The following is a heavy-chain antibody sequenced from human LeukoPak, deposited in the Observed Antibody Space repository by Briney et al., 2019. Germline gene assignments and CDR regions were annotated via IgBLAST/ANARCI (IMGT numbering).Heavy chain of an antibody. CDR3: ARGYDILTGPLDY. CDR2: IYSGGST. CDR1: GFTVSSNY. D-gene: IGHD3-9*01. V-gene: IGHV3-53*01. Sequence: GGSLRLSCAASGFTVSSNYMSWVRQAPGKGLEWVSVIYSGGSTYYADSVKGRFTISRDNSKNTLYLQMNSLRAEDTAVYYCARGYDILTGPLDYWGQGTLVTVSS. J-gene: IGHJ4*02.